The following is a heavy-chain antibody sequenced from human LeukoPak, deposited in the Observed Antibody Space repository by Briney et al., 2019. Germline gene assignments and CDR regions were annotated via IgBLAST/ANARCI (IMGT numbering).Heavy chain of an antibody. J-gene: IGHJ6*03. Sequence: GGSLRLSCAASGFTFANYGMSWVRQAPGKGLEWVSSIGGKIFNADSAKGRFIISRDNSKSTLYLEMNSLRVEDTAVYYCAKGVFEAGPTQLDFHYYMHVWGKGTTVTVSS. V-gene: IGHV3-23*01. CDR1: GFTFANYG. CDR2: IGGKI. D-gene: IGHD1-1*01. CDR3: AKGVFEAGPTQLDFHYYMHV.